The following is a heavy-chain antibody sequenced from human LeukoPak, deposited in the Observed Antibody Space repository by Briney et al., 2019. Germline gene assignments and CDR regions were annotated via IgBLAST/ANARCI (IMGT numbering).Heavy chain of an antibody. D-gene: IGHD5-24*01. Sequence: PSETLSLTCTVSGGSVSSGSYYWSWIRQPPGKGLEWIGYIYNSGSTNHNPSLKSRVTISADTSKNQFSLKLSSVTAADTAVYYCAHSGDGYSHRSPFDYWGQGTLVTVSS. CDR3: AHSGDGYSHRSPFDY. V-gene: IGHV4-61*01. J-gene: IGHJ4*02. CDR1: GGSVSSGSYY. CDR2: IYNSGST.